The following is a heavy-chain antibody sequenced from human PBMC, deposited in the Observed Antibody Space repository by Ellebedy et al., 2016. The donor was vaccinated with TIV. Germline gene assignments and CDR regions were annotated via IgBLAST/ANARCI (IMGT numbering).Heavy chain of an antibody. V-gene: IGHV3-7*01. D-gene: IGHD6-19*01. J-gene: IGHJ4*02. Sequence: GGSLRLSCAASGFTFSNYWMNWVRQAPGKELEWVANIKQDGSEKYYVDSVEGRFAISRDNAKNSMYLQMNSLRDEDTAVYYCARDQWLGRAYYFDYWGQGTLLTVSS. CDR3: ARDQWLGRAYYFDY. CDR2: IKQDGSEK. CDR1: GFTFSNYW.